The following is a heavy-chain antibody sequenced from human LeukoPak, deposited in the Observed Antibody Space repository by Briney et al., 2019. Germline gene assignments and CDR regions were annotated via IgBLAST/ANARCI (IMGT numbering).Heavy chain of an antibody. V-gene: IGHV3-74*01. CDR2: INSDGSST. J-gene: IGHJ4*02. CDR3: AREESKVVVAAMFDY. CDR1: GFTFSSYW. Sequence: GGSLRLSCAASGFTFSSYWMHWVRQAPGKGLVWVSRINSDGSSTSYADSVKGRFTISRDNAKNSLYLQMNSLRAEDTAVYYCAREESKVVVAAMFDYWGQGTLVTVSS. D-gene: IGHD2-15*01.